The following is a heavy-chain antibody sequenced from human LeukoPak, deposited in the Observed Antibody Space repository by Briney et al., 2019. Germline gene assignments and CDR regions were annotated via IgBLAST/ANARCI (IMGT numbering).Heavy chain of an antibody. J-gene: IGHJ3*02. CDR3: ARVGDSSGYFHDAFDI. Sequence: GGSLRLSCAASRFTFSSYEMNWVRQAPGKGLEWVSYISGSGIKHYADSVKGRFTVSRDNAKNSLYLQMNSLRAEDTAVYYCARVGDSSGYFHDAFDIWGQGTMVTVSS. D-gene: IGHD3-22*01. CDR1: RFTFSSYE. V-gene: IGHV3-48*03. CDR2: ISGSGIK.